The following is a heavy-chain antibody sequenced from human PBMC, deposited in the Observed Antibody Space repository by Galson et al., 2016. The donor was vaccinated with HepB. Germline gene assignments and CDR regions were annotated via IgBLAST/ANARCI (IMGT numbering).Heavy chain of an antibody. J-gene: IGHJ6*02. CDR2: INPNSGGT. CDR1: GYTFTGNY. V-gene: IGHV1-2*04. Sequence: SVKVSCKASGYTFTGNYMHWVRQAPGQGLEWMGWINPNSGGTNYAQKFQGWVTMTRDTSISTAYMELSRLRSDDTAVYYCAGEGGYGSSSGYFYYGMDVWGQGTTVTVAS. D-gene: IGHD6-6*01. CDR3: AGEGGYGSSSGYFYYGMDV.